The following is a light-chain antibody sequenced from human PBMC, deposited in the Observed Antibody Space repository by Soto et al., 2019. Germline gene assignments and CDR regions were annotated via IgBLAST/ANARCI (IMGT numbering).Light chain of an antibody. CDR2: KAS. Sequence: DIQMTQSPSTLSASVGDRVTITCRASQSISSWLAWCQQKPGKAPKLLIYKASSVESGVPSRFSGSGSGTDFTLNISSLQPDDLATYYCQQYNSSPWTFGQGTKVEIK. V-gene: IGKV1-5*03. CDR1: QSISSW. CDR3: QQYNSSPWT. J-gene: IGKJ1*01.